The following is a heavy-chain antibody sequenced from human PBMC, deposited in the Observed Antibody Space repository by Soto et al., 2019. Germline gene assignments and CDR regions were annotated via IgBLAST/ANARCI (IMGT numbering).Heavy chain of an antibody. D-gene: IGHD3-16*01. Sequence: GESMTSSCEGSGYSFATYWIGWVRQMPGKDLEWMGIIYPGDSDTRYSPSFQGQVTISADKSLRTAYLQWTSLKASDTALYYCARTRFFSLGFYYDGMDFCVKRTSVTGSS. CDR2: IYPGDSDT. V-gene: IGHV5-51*01. CDR1: GYSFATYW. CDR3: ARTRFFSLGFYYDGMDF. J-gene: IGHJ6*04.